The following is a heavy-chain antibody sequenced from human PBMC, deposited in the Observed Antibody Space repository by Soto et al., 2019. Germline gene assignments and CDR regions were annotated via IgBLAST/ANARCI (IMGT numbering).Heavy chain of an antibody. J-gene: IGHJ4*02. CDR1: GCTHSDTY. Sequence: PGGTLSLSGAASGCTHSDTYMSWFRQALCKGLELVSYISSSDSIIYYSDSVKGRFIISRDNAKNSLYLQMNSLRAEDTAVYYCARDLGYYDSSGYFDYWGQGTVVTVSS. V-gene: IGHV3-11*01. CDR2: ISSSDSII. CDR3: ARDLGYYDSSGYFDY. D-gene: IGHD3-22*01.